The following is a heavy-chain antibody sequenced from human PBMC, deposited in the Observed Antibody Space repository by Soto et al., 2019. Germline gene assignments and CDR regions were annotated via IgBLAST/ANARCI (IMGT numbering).Heavy chain of an antibody. Sequence: ASVKVSFKASGYTFTNYGISYVRQAPGQGLEWVGWISAHNGRTNYVEKFQGRVTMTTDKSTNTAYMELRRLSADDTAVYYCARDHEEHSSSWYVVFDYWGQGTLVTVSS. D-gene: IGHD6-13*01. CDR3: ARDHEEHSSSWYVVFDY. CDR1: GYTFTNYG. V-gene: IGHV1-18*04. J-gene: IGHJ4*02. CDR2: ISAHNGRT.